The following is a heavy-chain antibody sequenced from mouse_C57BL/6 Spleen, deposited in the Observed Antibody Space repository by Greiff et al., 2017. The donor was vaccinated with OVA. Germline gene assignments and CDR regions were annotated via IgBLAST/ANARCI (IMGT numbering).Heavy chain of an antibody. Sequence: QVQLKESGPGLVAPSQSLSITCTVSGFSLTSYGVSWVRQPPGKGLEWLGVIWGDGSTNYHSALIYRLSISKDNSKRQVYLKLNSLQTEDTATYDGAKQSDYDGGYAMDYWGQGTSVTVSS. CDR1: GFSLTSYG. J-gene: IGHJ4*01. D-gene: IGHD2-4*01. CDR3: AKQSDYDGGYAMDY. CDR2: IWGDGST. V-gene: IGHV2-3*01.